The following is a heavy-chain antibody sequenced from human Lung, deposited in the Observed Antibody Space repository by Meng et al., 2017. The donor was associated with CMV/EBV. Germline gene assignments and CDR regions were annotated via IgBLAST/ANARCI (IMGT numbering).Heavy chain of an antibody. CDR2: IKQDGSEK. J-gene: IGHJ1*01. D-gene: IGHD6-13*01. CDR1: GFTFSSYW. Sequence: GGSXRLXXAASGFTFSSYWMSWVRQAPGKGLEWVANIKQDGSEKYYVDSVKGRFTISRDNAKNSLYLQMNSLRAEDTAVYYCAGTAAAGISWSEYFQHWGQGXLVTVSS. CDR3: AGTAAAGISWSEYFQH. V-gene: IGHV3-7*01.